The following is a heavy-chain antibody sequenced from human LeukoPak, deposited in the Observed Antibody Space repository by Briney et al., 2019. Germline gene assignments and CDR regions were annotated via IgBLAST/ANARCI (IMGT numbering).Heavy chain of an antibody. V-gene: IGHV1-18*01. CDR2: ISGYNGNA. Sequence: ASVKVSCKASGYTFANYDINWVRQAPGQGLERMGWISGYNGNANYAQNLQGRVTMTTDTSTSTAYMDLRSLRSDDTAVYYCARLQFRVGSCSSSSCRAFDYWGQGTLITVSS. D-gene: IGHD2-2*01. CDR3: ARLQFRVGSCSSSSCRAFDY. J-gene: IGHJ4*02. CDR1: GYTFANYD.